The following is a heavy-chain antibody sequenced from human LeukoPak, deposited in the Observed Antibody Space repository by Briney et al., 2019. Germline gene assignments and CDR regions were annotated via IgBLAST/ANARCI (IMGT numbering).Heavy chain of an antibody. J-gene: IGHJ4*02. Sequence: GGSLRLSCATSGFIFSSYGTHWVRQAPGKGLEWVAFIQYDGSNKNYADSVKGRFTISRDNSKNTLYLQMNSLRAEDTAVYYWAKDNGHDYGDYIDYWGQGSLVTVSS. CDR2: IQYDGSNK. V-gene: IGHV3-30*02. CDR3: AKDNGHDYGDYIDY. D-gene: IGHD4-17*01. CDR1: GFIFSSYG.